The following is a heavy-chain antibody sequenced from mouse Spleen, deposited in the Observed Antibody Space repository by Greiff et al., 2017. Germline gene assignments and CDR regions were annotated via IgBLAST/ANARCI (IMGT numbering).Heavy chain of an antibody. J-gene: IGHJ4*01. CDR3: ARRSSGYPLYYAMDY. CDR1: GYTFTSYW. V-gene: IGHV1-5*01. Sequence: VQLKQSGTVLARPGASVKMSCKTSGYTFTSYWMHWVKQRPGQGLEWIGAIYPGNSDTSYNQKFKGKATLTADKSSSTAYMQLNSLTSEDSAVYFCARRSSGYPLYYAMDYWGQGTSVTVSS. D-gene: IGHD3-1*01. CDR2: IYPGNSDT.